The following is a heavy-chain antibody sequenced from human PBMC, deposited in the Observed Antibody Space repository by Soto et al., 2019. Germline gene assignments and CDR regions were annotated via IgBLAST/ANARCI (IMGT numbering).Heavy chain of an antibody. CDR1: GYTLGNYD. Sequence: QVQLVQSGAEVKKPGASVKVSCKASGYTLGNYDINWVRQAPGQGLEWMGWMNPHSGKTVYARKFLGRVTMTRDTSLTTALLEVSSLRSEDTAVYFCARNPVGATIDYWGQGTLVTVSS. CDR2: MNPHSGKT. V-gene: IGHV1-8*01. D-gene: IGHD3-16*01. J-gene: IGHJ4*02. CDR3: ARNPVGATIDY.